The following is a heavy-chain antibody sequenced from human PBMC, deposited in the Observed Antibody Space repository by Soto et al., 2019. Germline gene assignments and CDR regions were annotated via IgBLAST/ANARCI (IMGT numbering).Heavy chain of an antibody. CDR1: GFRFSDYG. CDR2: ISYDGNNK. CDR3: ARGGRSGSSGYYNPSFDS. J-gene: IGHJ4*02. V-gene: IGHV3-30*03. Sequence: QVQLVQTGGGAVLPGRSLSLSCAASGFRFSDYGMHWVRQAPGKGLEWAAVISYDGNNKYYADSVKGRFTISRDNSKHTLYLQMAGMRLEDTAVYYCARGGRSGSSGYYNPSFDSWGQGTLVFVSS. D-gene: IGHD3-22*01.